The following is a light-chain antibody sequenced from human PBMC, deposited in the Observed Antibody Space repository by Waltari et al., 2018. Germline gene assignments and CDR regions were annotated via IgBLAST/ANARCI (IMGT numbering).Light chain of an antibody. Sequence: EIVLTQSPGTLSLSLGERATVSCRASQSVSRALAWYQRKPGQAPRLLIYGASTRATCIPDRFSGSGSGTDFSLTISRLEPDDFAIYYCQHYLRLPVTFGQGTTVEI. J-gene: IGKJ1*01. CDR3: QHYLRLPVT. CDR1: QSVSRA. CDR2: GAS. V-gene: IGKV3-20*01.